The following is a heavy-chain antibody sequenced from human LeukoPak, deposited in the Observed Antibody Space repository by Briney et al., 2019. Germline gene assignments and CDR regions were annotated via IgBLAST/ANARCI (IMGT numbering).Heavy chain of an antibody. CDR1: GFTFRSYW. Sequence: GGSLRLSCAASGFTFRSYWMHWVRQAPGKGLVWVSDINSDGSDTSYADDVKGRFTISRDNAKNTLYLQMNSLRAEDTAVYYCARVGIQRYFDYWGQGTLVTVSS. CDR3: ARVGIQRYFDY. CDR2: INSDGSDT. V-gene: IGHV3-74*01. D-gene: IGHD5-18*01. J-gene: IGHJ4*02.